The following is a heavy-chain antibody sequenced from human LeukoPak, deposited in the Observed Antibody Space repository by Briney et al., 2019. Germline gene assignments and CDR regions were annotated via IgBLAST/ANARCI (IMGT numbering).Heavy chain of an antibody. Sequence: SETLSLTCAVYGGSFSGYYWSWIRQPPGKGLEWIGEINHSGSTNYNPSLKSRVTISVDTSKNQFSLKMSSVTAADTAVYYCARGGYCGGDCYFYYWGQGTLVTVSS. CDR3: ARGGYCGGDCYFYY. D-gene: IGHD2-21*02. J-gene: IGHJ4*02. CDR2: INHSGST. V-gene: IGHV4-34*01. CDR1: GGSFSGYY.